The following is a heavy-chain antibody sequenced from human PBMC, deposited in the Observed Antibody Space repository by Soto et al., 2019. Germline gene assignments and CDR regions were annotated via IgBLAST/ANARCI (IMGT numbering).Heavy chain of an antibody. CDR1: GFTFSSYG. J-gene: IGHJ6*03. CDR3: AREGSYGDYEIDYYYYYMDV. Sequence: QVQLVESGGGVVQPGRSLRLSCAASGFTFSSYGMHWVRQAPGKGLEWVAVIWYDGSNKYYADSVKGRFTISRDNSKNTMYLQMNSLIAEDTAVYYCAREGSYGDYEIDYYYYYMDVWGKGTTVTVSS. D-gene: IGHD4-17*01. CDR2: IWYDGSNK. V-gene: IGHV3-33*01.